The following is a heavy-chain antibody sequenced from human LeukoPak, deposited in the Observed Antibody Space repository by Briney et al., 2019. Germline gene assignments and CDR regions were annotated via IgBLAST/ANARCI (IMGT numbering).Heavy chain of an antibody. CDR3: ARDDHISGWCSF. J-gene: IGHJ1*01. D-gene: IGHD6-19*01. V-gene: IGHV3-33*08. Sequence: AGGSLRLSCVGSKFTVSDNCMHWVRQAPGKGLEWVAVIHYDGSNKYYADSVKGRFTISRDNSKNTLYLEMSSLRAEDTAVYYCARDDHISGWCSFWGQGTLVTVSS. CDR2: IHYDGSNK. CDR1: KFTVSDNC.